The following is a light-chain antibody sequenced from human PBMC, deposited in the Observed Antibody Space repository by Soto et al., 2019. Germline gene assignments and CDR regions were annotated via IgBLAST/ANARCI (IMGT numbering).Light chain of an antibody. V-gene: IGLV1-44*01. CDR1: SSNIGSNP. J-gene: IGLJ2*01. CDR2: STD. Sequence: QSVLTQPPSASGTPGQRVTISCSGRSSNIGSNPVNWYQQLPGTAPKLLIYSTDQRPSGVPDRFSGSKSGTSASLAISGLQSEDEGDYYCAAWVDGLNGVVFGGGTKLTVL. CDR3: AAWVDGLNGVV.